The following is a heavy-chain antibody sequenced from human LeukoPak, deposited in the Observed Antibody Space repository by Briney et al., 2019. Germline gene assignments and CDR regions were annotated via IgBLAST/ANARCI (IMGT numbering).Heavy chain of an antibody. Sequence: SETLSLTCTVSGGPINTNSHYWGWIRQPPGRGLEWIGSITYSGNTYYNPSLKSRVTISVDTSKNQFSLKLSSVTAADTAVYYCARVWGSFRAFDYWGQGTLVTVSS. V-gene: IGHV4-39*07. CDR1: GGPINTNSHY. J-gene: IGHJ4*02. CDR2: ITYSGNT. CDR3: ARVWGSFRAFDY. D-gene: IGHD6-13*01.